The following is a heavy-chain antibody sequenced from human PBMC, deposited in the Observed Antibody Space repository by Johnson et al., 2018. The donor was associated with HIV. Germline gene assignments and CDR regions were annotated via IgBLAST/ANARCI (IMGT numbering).Heavy chain of an antibody. Sequence: VQLVESGGGLVQPGGSLRLSCAASGFTFSSYAMSWVRQAPGKGLEWVGRIYSKTDGGTTEYAAPVKGRFTISGDESRNIAYLQMDSLKTEDTAVYYCSSRPHGSGRPLDIWGQGTLVTVSS. D-gene: IGHD2-15*01. J-gene: IGHJ3*02. CDR3: SSRPHGSGRPLDI. V-gene: IGHV3-15*01. CDR2: IYSKTDGGTT. CDR1: GFTFSSYA.